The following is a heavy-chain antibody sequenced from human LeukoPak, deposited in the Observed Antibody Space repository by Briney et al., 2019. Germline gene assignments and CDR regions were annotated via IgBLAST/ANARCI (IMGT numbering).Heavy chain of an antibody. D-gene: IGHD3-10*02. CDR1: GVSISSYY. CDR2: FYTSGIT. J-gene: IGHJ4*02. Sequence: SETLSLTCTVSGVSISSYYWNSIRQPAGKGLEWIGRFYTSGITNYNSNPSLKSRVTMSVDTSKNQFSLKLSSVTASDTALYFCARSPPNINSFDYWGQGTLVTVSS. V-gene: IGHV4-4*07. CDR3: ARSPPNINSFDY.